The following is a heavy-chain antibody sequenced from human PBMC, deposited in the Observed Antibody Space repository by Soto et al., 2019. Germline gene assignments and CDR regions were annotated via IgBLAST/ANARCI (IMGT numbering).Heavy chain of an antibody. V-gene: IGHV3-48*02. CDR2: ISCGSTTI. CDR1: GFIFSTYS. D-gene: IGHD5-18*01. Sequence: GGSLRLSCAASGFIFSTYSMNWVRQAPGKGLEWVSYISCGSTTIYYADSVKGRFTISRDNAKNSLSLQMNSLRDEDTAVYYCARVIPAYSYGYSDYWGQGNLVTVSS. J-gene: IGHJ4*02. CDR3: ARVIPAYSYGYSDY.